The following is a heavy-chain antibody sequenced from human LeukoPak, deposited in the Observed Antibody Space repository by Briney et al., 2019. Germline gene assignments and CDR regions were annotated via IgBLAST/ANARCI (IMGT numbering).Heavy chain of an antibody. D-gene: IGHD2-15*01. Sequence: GESLKISCQGSEYSFTSYWIGWVRQMPGKGLEWMGIIYPADSDTRYSPSFKGQVTISADKSITTAFLQWSSLKASDTATYYCARFRAGYCSGASCYDSFDIWGQGTMVTVSS. CDR1: EYSFTSYW. CDR3: ARFRAGYCSGASCYDSFDI. J-gene: IGHJ3*02. V-gene: IGHV5-51*01. CDR2: IYPADSDT.